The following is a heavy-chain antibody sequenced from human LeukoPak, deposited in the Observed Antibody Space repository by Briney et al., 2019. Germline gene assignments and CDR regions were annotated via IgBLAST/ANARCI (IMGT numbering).Heavy chain of an antibody. V-gene: IGHV4-34*01. CDR1: GGSFSGYY. J-gene: IGHJ6*02. CDR2: INHGGST. CDR3: ARGFMTFGEDSSYYNAMDV. D-gene: IGHD3/OR15-3a*01. Sequence: SETLSLTCTVHGGSFSGYYWSWIRQPPGKGLEWIGEINHGGSTNYIPSLKNRLTISVDTSQNQFSLKLRSVTAADTAVYYCARGFMTFGEDSSYYNAMDVWGQGTTAIVSS.